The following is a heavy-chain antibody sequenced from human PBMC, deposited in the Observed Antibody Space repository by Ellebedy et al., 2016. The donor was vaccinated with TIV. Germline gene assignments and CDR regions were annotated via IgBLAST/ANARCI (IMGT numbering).Heavy chain of an antibody. D-gene: IGHD3-9*01. V-gene: IGHV1-18*01. J-gene: IGHJ6*02. CDR3: AAPSRANYDILTGPDFYYHGLDV. Sequence: AASVKVSCKASGYTFTDYRLDWVRQAPGQGLEWLGWISAYNGNTNYAQKMQGRVTMTIDTSTSTAYMEVRSLRSDDTAVYYCAAPSRANYDILTGPDFYYHGLDVWGQGTAVTVSS. CDR2: ISAYNGNT. CDR1: GYTFTDYR.